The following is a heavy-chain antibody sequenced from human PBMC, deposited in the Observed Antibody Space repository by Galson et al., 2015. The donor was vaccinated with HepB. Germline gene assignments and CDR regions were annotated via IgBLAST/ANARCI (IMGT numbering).Heavy chain of an antibody. V-gene: IGHV4-59*01. D-gene: IGHD2-2*02. CDR3: ARGYCSSTSCYTGGWFDP. Sequence: LSLTCTVSGGSISSYYWSWIRQPPGKGLEWIGYIYYSGSTNYNPSLKSRVTISVDTSKNQFSLKLSSVTAADTAVYYCARGYCSSTSCYTGGWFDPWGQETLVTVSS. J-gene: IGHJ5*02. CDR1: GGSISSYY. CDR2: IYYSGST.